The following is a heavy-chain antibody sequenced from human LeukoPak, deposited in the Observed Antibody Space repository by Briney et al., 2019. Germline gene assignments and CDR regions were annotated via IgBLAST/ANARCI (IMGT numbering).Heavy chain of an antibody. Sequence: ASVKVSCKASGYTFTSYDISWVRQAPGQGLEWMGWISAYNGNTNSAQKLQGRLTMTIDTSTSTSYMELRNLRSDDTAVYYCATNILGYFDHWGQGTLVTVSS. V-gene: IGHV1-18*01. CDR2: ISAYNGNT. CDR3: ATNILGYFDH. J-gene: IGHJ4*02. CDR1: GYTFTSYD. D-gene: IGHD2/OR15-2a*01.